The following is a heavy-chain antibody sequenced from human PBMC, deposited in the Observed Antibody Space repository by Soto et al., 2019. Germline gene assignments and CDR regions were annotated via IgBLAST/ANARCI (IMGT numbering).Heavy chain of an antibody. CDR1: GESFSDYS. V-gene: IGHV4-34*01. Sequence: SETLSLTCAVSGESFSDYSWAWIRQPPGMGPEWIGEINHTGYTNYNPSLKSRVTIPIDTSKEQFSLRLTSVTPADTAVYYCARGPHSPDAFDIWGQGTMVTVSS. CDR2: INHTGYT. D-gene: IGHD4-4*01. CDR3: ARGPHSPDAFDI. J-gene: IGHJ3*02.